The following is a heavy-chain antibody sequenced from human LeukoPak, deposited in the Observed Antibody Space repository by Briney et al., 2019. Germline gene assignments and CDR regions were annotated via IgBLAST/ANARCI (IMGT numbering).Heavy chain of an antibody. CDR1: GYTFTNYI. V-gene: IGHV1-18*01. CDR2: ISAYNGNT. D-gene: IGHD3-9*01. CDR3: ARVLTYYDILTGKNNWFDP. J-gene: IGHJ5*02. Sequence: ASVKVSCKPSGYTFTNYIISWVRQAPGQGLEWMGWISAYNGNTNYAQKLQGRVTMITDTSTSTAYMELRSLRSDDTAVYYCARVLTYYDILTGKNNWFDPWGQGTLVTVSS.